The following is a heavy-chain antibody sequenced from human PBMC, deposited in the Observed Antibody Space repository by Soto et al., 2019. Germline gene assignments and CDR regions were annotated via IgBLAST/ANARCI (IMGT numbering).Heavy chain of an antibody. J-gene: IGHJ5*02. V-gene: IGHV4-31*11. D-gene: IGHD4-17*01. Sequence: PSETLSLTCAVYGGSFRTGGYYWSWIRQHPGKGLEWLGYIYYTGRTYYNPSLKNRLTMSVDMSKSQFSLKLTSLTAADTAVYYCAKDPSPQPTTVVTPGWFDPWGQGILVTVSS. CDR2: IYYTGRT. CDR1: GGSFRTGGYY. CDR3: AKDPSPQPTTVVTPGWFDP.